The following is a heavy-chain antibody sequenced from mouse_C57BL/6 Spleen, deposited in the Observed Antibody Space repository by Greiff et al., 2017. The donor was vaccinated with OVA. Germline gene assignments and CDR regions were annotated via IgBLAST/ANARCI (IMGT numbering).Heavy chain of an antibody. V-gene: IGHV1-63*01. CDR1: GYTFTNYW. J-gene: IGHJ3*01. CDR2: IYPGGGYT. Sequence: VQLQQSGAELVRPGTSVKMSCKASGYTFTNYWIGWAKPRPGHGLEWIGDIYPGGGYTNYNENFKGKATLTADKSSITAYMQFRSLTSEDSAIYYCATYGSRWGFAYWGQGTLVTVSA. D-gene: IGHD1-1*01. CDR3: ATYGSRWGFAY.